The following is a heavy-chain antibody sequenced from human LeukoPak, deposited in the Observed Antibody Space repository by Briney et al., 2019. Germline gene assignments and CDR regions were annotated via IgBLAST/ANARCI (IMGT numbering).Heavy chain of an antibody. V-gene: IGHV1-2*02. D-gene: IGHD3-16*02. CDR3: ARDKLGLGELSLYDE. CDR2: MNPNSGGT. CDR1: GYTLTGHS. J-gene: IGHJ4*02. Sequence: ASVKVSCKASGYTLTGHSMHWVRQAPGQGLEWMGWMNPNSGGTKYTRKFQGRVTMTRETSISTAYMELSRLTSDDTAMYYCARDKLGLGELSLYDEWGQGTQVTVSS.